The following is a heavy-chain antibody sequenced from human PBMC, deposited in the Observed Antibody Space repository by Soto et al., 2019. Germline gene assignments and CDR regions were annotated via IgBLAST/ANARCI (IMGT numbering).Heavy chain of an antibody. J-gene: IGHJ4*02. V-gene: IGHV4-31*03. CDR3: ARDRGGPFDY. D-gene: IGHD3-16*01. CDR2: VYYSGST. Sequence: TLSLTCTVSGGSISTGGNYWTWIRQLPGKGLEWIGYVYYSGSTYYNPSLESRVTISVDTSNNQFSLKLSSVTVADTAVYYCARDRGGPFDYSGQGTLVTVSS. CDR1: GGSISTGGNY.